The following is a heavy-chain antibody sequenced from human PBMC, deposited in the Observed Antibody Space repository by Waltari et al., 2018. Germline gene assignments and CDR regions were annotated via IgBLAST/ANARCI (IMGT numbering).Heavy chain of an antibody. D-gene: IGHD7-27*01. CDR2: ISYPGDT. CDR1: GGSIISITYS. J-gene: IGHJ4*02. Sequence: QLQLQESGPGLVKPSETVSLTCTVSGGSIISITYSWGWIRQPPGKGLEWIGTISYPGDTCYNPSLKSRITISVDTSKNQFSLKLRSVTAADTAVYYCAPVGTYPAYWGQGTLVTVSS. V-gene: IGHV4-39*07. CDR3: APVGTYPAY.